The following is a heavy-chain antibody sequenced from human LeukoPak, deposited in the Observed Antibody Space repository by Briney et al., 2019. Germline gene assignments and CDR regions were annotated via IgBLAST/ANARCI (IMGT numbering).Heavy chain of an antibody. V-gene: IGHV4-59*12. J-gene: IGHJ4*02. CDR3: ARPYGSGSYFDY. D-gene: IGHD3-10*01. CDR2: IYYSGST. Sequence: PSETLSLTCTVSGGSISSYYWSWIRQPPGKGPEWIGSIYYSGSTYYNPSLKSRVTISVDTSKNQFSLKLSSVTAADTAVYYCARPYGSGSYFDYWGQGTLVTVSS. CDR1: GGSISSYY.